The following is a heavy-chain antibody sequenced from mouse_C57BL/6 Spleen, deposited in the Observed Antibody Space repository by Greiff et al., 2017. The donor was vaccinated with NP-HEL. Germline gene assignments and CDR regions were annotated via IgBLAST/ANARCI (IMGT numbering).Heavy chain of an antibody. CDR2: IDPEDGDT. CDR3: THSFGSSGVYYFDY. D-gene: IGHD1-1*01. J-gene: IGHJ2*01. V-gene: IGHV14-1*01. Sequence: VQLKESGAELVRPGASVKLSCTASGFNIKDYYMHWVKQRPEQGLEWIGRIDPEDGDTEYAPKFQGKATMTADKSSNTAYLQLSSLTSEDTVVYYCTHSFGSSGVYYFDYWGQGTTLTVSS. CDR1: GFNIKDYY.